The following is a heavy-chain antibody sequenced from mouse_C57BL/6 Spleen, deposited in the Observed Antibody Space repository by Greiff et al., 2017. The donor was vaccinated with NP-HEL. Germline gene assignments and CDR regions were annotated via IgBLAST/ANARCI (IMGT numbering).Heavy chain of an antibody. CDR3: AREGEGNYFDY. CDR2: ISYDGSN. V-gene: IGHV3-6*01. Sequence: EVHLVESGPGLVKPSQSLSLTCSVTGYSITSGYYWNWIRQFPGNKLEWMGYISYDGSNNYNPSLKNRISITRDTSKNQFFLKLNSVTTEDTATYYCAREGEGNYFDYWGQGTTLTVSS. J-gene: IGHJ2*01. CDR1: GYSITSGYY.